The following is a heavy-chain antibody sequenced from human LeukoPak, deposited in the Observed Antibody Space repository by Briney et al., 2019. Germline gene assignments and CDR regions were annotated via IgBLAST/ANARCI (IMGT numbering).Heavy chain of an antibody. CDR2: INPNSGGT. D-gene: IGHD1-26*01. Sequence: ASVKVSCKASGYTFTGYYMHWVRQAPGQGLEWMGWINPNSGGTNYAQKFQGRVTMTRDTSISTAYIELSRLRSDDTAVYYCARDPTRVHSGSYYSWFDPWGQGTLVTVSS. V-gene: IGHV1-2*02. J-gene: IGHJ5*02. CDR1: GYTFTGYY. CDR3: ARDPTRVHSGSYYSWFDP.